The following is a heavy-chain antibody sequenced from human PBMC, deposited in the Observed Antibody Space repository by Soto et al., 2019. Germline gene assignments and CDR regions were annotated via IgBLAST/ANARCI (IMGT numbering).Heavy chain of an antibody. CDR1: GDSVSSNSAA. J-gene: IGHJ4*02. CDR3: ARGAVADYSRVFDY. V-gene: IGHV6-1*01. Sequence: QTLSLTCAISGDSVSSNSAAWNWIRQSPSRGLEWLGRTYYRSKWYKDYEVSVKSRITINLDTSKNQFSLQLNSVTPEDTAVYYCARGAVADYSRVFDYWGQGTLVTVSS. D-gene: IGHD6-19*01. CDR2: TYYRSKWYK.